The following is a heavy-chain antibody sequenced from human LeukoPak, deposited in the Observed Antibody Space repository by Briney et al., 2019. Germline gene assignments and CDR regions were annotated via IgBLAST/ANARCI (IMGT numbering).Heavy chain of an antibody. D-gene: IGHD3-10*01. CDR3: ARGRGSPYGSGSYLPPFDP. Sequence: GGSLRLSCAASGFTFSSYAMHWVRQAPGKGLEWVAVISYDGSNKYYADSVKGRFTISRDNSKNTLYLQMNSLRAEDTAVYYCARGRGSPYGSGSYLPPFDPWGQGTLVTVSS. CDR2: ISYDGSNK. V-gene: IGHV3-30-3*01. CDR1: GFTFSSYA. J-gene: IGHJ5*02.